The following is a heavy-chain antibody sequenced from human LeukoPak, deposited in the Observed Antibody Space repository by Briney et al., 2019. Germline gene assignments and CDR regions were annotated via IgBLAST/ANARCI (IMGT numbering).Heavy chain of an antibody. CDR2: IYYSRST. V-gene: IGHV4-59*13. CDR1: GGSISSYY. CDR3: VRANHFDY. J-gene: IGHJ4*02. Sequence: NPSETLSLTCTVSGGSISSYYWSWFRQPPGKGLEWIGDIYYSRSTNYNPSLKSRVTISVDTSKNQFSLKLTSVTAADTAVYFCVRANHFDYWGQGTLVTVSS.